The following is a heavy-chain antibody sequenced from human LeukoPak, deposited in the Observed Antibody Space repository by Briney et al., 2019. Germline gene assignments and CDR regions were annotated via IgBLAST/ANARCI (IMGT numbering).Heavy chain of an antibody. V-gene: IGHV4-61*02. D-gene: IGHD1-1*01. CDR3: VRDWNGDYFDY. CDR2: IHTSGNT. CDR1: GDSMSSGSYY. J-gene: IGHJ4*02. Sequence: PSETLSLTCIVSGDSMSSGSYYWTWLRQPAGKGLEWIGRIHTSGNTNYSPSLKSRVTISRDTSKNQFSLRLTSVTAADTAVYYCVRDWNGDYFDYWGQGTLVTVCS.